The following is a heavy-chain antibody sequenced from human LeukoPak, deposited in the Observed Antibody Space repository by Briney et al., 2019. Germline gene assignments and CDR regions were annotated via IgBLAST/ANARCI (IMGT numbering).Heavy chain of an antibody. CDR3: ARDWNYLFDY. CDR1: GGSFSGYY. Sequence: SETLSLTCAVYGGSFSGYYWSWIRQPPGKGLEWIGEINHSGSTNYNPSLKSRVTISVDTSKNQFSLELSSVTAADTAVYYCARDWNYLFDYWGQGTLVTVSS. J-gene: IGHJ4*02. V-gene: IGHV4-34*01. D-gene: IGHD1-7*01. CDR2: INHSGST.